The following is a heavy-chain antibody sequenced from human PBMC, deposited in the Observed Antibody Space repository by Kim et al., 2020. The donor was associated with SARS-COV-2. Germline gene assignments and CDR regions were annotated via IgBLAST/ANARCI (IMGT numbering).Heavy chain of an antibody. D-gene: IGHD2-2*01. CDR3: ARVVVPSSWFDP. Sequence: ASVKVSCKASGYTFTGYYMHWVRQAPGQGLEWMGWINPNSGGTNYAQKFQGRVTMTRDTSISTAYMELSRLRSDDTAVYYCARVVVPSSWFDPWGQGTLVTVSS. V-gene: IGHV1-2*02. CDR1: GYTFTGYY. J-gene: IGHJ5*02. CDR2: INPNSGGT.